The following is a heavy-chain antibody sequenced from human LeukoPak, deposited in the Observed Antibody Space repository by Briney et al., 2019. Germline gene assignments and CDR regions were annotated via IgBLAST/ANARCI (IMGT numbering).Heavy chain of an antibody. J-gene: IGHJ4*02. CDR3: ARGTGNYFDY. Sequence: GGSLRLSCAASGFTLSNDSMNWVRQAPGKGLEWVSSISSSSSYIYYADSVKGRFTISRDNAKNSLYLQMNSLRAEDTAVYYCARGTGNYFDYWGQGTLVTVSS. V-gene: IGHV3-21*01. CDR1: GFTLSNDS. D-gene: IGHD3-10*01. CDR2: ISSSSSYI.